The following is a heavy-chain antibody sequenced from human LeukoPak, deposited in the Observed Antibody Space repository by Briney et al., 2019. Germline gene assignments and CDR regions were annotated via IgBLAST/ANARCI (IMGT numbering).Heavy chain of an antibody. J-gene: IGHJ4*02. CDR3: AKDPGGSQMDY. D-gene: IGHD3-16*01. V-gene: IGHV3-30-3*02. CDR2: VASHGGSR. CDR1: GFTFNIYA. Sequence: SGGSLRLSCAASGFTFNIYAIHWVRQAPGKGLEWVAVVASHGGSRYYADSVTGRFIISRDNSNNMVYLQMNGLRTEDTAIYYCAKDPGGSQMDYWGQGTLVPVSS.